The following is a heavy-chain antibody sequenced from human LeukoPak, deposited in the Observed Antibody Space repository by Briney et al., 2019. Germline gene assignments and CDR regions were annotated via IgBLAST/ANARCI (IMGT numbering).Heavy chain of an antibody. J-gene: IGHJ4*02. D-gene: IGHD7-27*01. CDR2: ISGSGDAT. CDR1: GFTFSNHA. Sequence: GGSLRLSCAASGFTFSNHAMNWVRQAPGKGLEWVSTISGSGDATYYADSVKGRFTISGDNSKNKLYLQMNSLRAEDTAVYYCARRGPNWGFFDYWGRETLVTVSS. V-gene: IGHV3-23*01. CDR3: ARRGPNWGFFDY.